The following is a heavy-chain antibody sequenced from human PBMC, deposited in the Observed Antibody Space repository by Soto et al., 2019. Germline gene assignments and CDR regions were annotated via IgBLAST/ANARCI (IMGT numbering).Heavy chain of an antibody. J-gene: IGHJ3*02. CDR3: ARDIYSYGSVGTPNI. CDR2: ISHDGNSQ. V-gene: IGHV3-30-3*01. CDR1: WFSFSYQA. Sequence: GGSLRLSCVASWFSFSYQAMHWVLQAPGKGLEWVAAISHDGNSQLYADSVKDRFTISRDNSRNTLDLQMNNLRTEDTGVYFCARDIYSYGSVGTPNIWGQGTMVTVSS. D-gene: IGHD5-18*01.